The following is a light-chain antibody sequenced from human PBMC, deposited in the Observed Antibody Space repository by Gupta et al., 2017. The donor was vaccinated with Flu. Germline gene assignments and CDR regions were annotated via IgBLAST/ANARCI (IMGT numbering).Light chain of an antibody. J-gene: IGLJ1*01. Sequence: QSALTQPPSASRSPGQSVAISCTGTSRDIGGNNYVSWYQQNPGKAPKRKIYEVNKRPSGVPYRFYCSKSGTMASTSLYALQAEDYSEYSCCSYGINDVFGTGTKVTVL. CDR1: SRDIGGNNY. CDR3: CSYGINDV. V-gene: IGLV2-8*01. CDR2: EVN.